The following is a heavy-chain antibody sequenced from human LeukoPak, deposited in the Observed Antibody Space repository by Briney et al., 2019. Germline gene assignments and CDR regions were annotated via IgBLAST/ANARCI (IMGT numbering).Heavy chain of an antibody. CDR3: ARGSEYQLLSSFYFDY. CDR2: ISAYNGNT. V-gene: IGHV1-18*04. Sequence: ASVKVSCKASGYTFTSYGISWVRQAPGQGREWMGWISAYNGNTNYAQKLQGRVTMTTDTSTSTAYMELRSLRSDDTAVYYCARGSEYQLLSSFYFDYWGQGTLVTVSS. D-gene: IGHD2-2*01. CDR1: GYTFTSYG. J-gene: IGHJ4*02.